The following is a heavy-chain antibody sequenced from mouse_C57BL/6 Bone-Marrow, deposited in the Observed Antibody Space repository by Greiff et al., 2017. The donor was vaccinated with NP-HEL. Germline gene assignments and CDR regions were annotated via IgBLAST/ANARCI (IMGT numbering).Heavy chain of an antibody. D-gene: IGHD1-1*01. CDR1: GFTFSDYY. V-gene: IGHV5-16*01. Sequence: EVMLVESEGGLVQPGSSMKLSCTASGFTFSDYYMAWFRQVPEKGLEWVAKINYDGSSTYYLDSLKSRFIISRDNAKNILYLQMSSLKSEDTATYYCARALLYYYGSSYAYWGQGTLVTVSA. J-gene: IGHJ3*01. CDR2: INYDGSST. CDR3: ARALLYYYGSSYAY.